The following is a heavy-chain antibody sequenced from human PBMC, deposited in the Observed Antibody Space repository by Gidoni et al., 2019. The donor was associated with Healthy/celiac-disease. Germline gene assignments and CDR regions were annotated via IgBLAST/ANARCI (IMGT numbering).Heavy chain of an antibody. Sequence: EVQLVESGGGLVQPGGSLSLSCAASGFTVSSNYMSWVRQAPGKGLEWVSVIYSGGSTYYADSVKGRFTISRDNSKNTLYLQMNSLRAEDTAVYYCARIGPRDSSGYYYRGYFDYWGQGTLVTVSS. J-gene: IGHJ4*02. CDR3: ARIGPRDSSGYYYRGYFDY. D-gene: IGHD3-22*01. CDR1: GFTVSSNY. V-gene: IGHV3-66*01. CDR2: IYSGGST.